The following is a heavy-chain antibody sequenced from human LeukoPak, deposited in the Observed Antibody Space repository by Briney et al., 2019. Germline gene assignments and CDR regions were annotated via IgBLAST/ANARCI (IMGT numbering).Heavy chain of an antibody. J-gene: IGHJ6*03. Sequence: GGSLRLSCAASGITFINHAMDWVRQAPGKGLEWVANIKQDGSEKFYADSVKGRFTVSRDNAKNSLFLQMNSLRAEDTALYYCARVVTAWSMDVWGKGTTVTVSS. CDR1: GITFINHA. CDR2: IKQDGSEK. D-gene: IGHD2-21*02. CDR3: ARVVTAWSMDV. V-gene: IGHV3-7*01.